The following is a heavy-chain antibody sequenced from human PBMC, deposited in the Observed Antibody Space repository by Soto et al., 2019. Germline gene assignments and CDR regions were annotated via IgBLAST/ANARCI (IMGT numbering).Heavy chain of an antibody. Sequence: QITLNESGPTPVKPRQTLTLTCTFSGFSLTTSGVGVGWIRQSPGKAPEWLALIYWDDDKRYSPSLKSRLTITKDTSKNQGVLTMADLDPADTPTYYCAHRVLRTVFGLVTTTAIYFDIWGQGTPVAVSS. CDR2: IYWDDDK. D-gene: IGHD3-3*01. V-gene: IGHV2-5*02. J-gene: IGHJ4*02. CDR1: GFSLTTSGVG. CDR3: AHRVLRTVFGLVTTTAIYFDI.